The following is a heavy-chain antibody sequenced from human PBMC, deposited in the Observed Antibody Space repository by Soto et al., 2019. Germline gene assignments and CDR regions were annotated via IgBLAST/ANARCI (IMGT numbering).Heavy chain of an antibody. D-gene: IGHD2-2*01. J-gene: IGHJ4*02. CDR3: AKDRDYPRDQFHY. Sequence: GVSLRLSCTASGFTFTYYAFSWVRQAPGKGLEWVSAISANGQGIYYADSVRGRFTISRDNSKNTVFLHMDSLRAEDTAVYYCAKDRDYPRDQFHYWGQGTLVTVYS. V-gene: IGHV3-23*01. CDR2: ISANGQGI. CDR1: GFTFTYYA.